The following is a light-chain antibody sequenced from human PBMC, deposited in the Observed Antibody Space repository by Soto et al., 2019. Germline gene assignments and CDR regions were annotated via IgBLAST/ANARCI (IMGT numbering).Light chain of an antibody. CDR3: QQYGSSPAT. J-gene: IGKJ1*01. V-gene: IGKV3-20*01. Sequence: IVLPQSPGTLSLPPGARATISCRAGQGVTTNFAWYQQKSGQAPRLLIYGASSRATGIPNRFSGSGSGTDFTLTISRLEPEDFAVYYCQQYGSSPATFGQGTKVDI. CDR1: QGVTTN. CDR2: GAS.